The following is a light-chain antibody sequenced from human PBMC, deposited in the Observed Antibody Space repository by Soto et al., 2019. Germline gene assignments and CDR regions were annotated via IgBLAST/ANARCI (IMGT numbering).Light chain of an antibody. CDR3: QQLNSYPLT. V-gene: IGKV3-11*01. CDR2: DAS. Sequence: EIVLTQSPATLSLSPGERATLSCRASQSVRSYLAWYQQKPGQAPRLLIYDASNRATGIPARFSGSGSGTDFTLTISSLEPEDFATYYCQQLNSYPLTFGGGTKVEIK. J-gene: IGKJ4*01. CDR1: QSVRSY.